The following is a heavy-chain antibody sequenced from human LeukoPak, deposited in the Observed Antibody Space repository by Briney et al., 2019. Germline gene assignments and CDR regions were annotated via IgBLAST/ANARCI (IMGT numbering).Heavy chain of an antibody. V-gene: IGHV4-34*01. CDR3: AIGQIAARLAA. D-gene: IGHD6-6*01. J-gene: IGHJ5*02. CDR1: GGSFSGYY. Sequence: SETLSLTCAVSGGSFSGYYWSWIRQPPGKGLEWIGEINHSGGTDSNPSLKSRVTISVDTSKNQSSLKLSSVTAADTAVYYCAIGQIAARLAAWGQGTLVTVSS. CDR2: INHSGGT.